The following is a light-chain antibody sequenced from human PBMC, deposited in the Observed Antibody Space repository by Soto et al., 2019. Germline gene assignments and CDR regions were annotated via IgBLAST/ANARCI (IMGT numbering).Light chain of an antibody. CDR1: QSVSSN. Sequence: EIVMTQSPATLSVSPGERATLSCRASQSVSSNLAWYQQKPGQAPRLLIHDASTRATGTPARFSGSGSGTEFTLTISSLQSEDSAVYYWQQYYNWRTFGQGTKVEIK. CDR2: DAS. J-gene: IGKJ1*01. CDR3: QQYYNWRT. V-gene: IGKV3-15*01.